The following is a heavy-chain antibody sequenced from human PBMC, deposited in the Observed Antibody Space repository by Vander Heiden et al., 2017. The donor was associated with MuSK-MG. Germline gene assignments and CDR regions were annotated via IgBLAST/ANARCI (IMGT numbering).Heavy chain of an antibody. CDR2: ISAYNGNT. Sequence: QVQLVQSGAEVKKPGASVKVSCKASGYTFTRYGISWVRQAPGQGLEWMGWISAYNGNTNYAQKLQGRVTMTTDTSTSTAYMELRSLRSDDTAVYYCARAYYDFWSGYPNWFDPWGQGTLVTVSS. CDR1: GYTFTRYG. J-gene: IGHJ5*02. V-gene: IGHV1-18*01. CDR3: ARAYYDFWSGYPNWFDP. D-gene: IGHD3-3*01.